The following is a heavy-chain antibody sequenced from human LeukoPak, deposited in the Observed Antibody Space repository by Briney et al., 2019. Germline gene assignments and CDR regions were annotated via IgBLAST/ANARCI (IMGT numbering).Heavy chain of an antibody. V-gene: IGHV3-7*01. CDR2: INQGGSDK. Sequence: GGSLRLSCTVSGFRFSSYWMSWVRQAPGKGLEWVANINQGGSDKHYVDSVKGRFTISRDNAKNSLFLQMSSLRAEDTAVYYCARLAAGGSYYYYMDVWGKGTTVTVSS. CDR1: GFRFSSYW. D-gene: IGHD6-25*01. CDR3: ARLAAGGSYYYYMDV. J-gene: IGHJ6*03.